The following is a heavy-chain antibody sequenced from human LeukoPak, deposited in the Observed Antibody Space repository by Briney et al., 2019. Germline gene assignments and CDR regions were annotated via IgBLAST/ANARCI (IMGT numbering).Heavy chain of an antibody. CDR1: GFTFSSYS. D-gene: IGHD2-2*01. Sequence: PGGSLRLSCAASGFTFSSYSMNWVRQAPGKGLEWVSSILSISSYIYYADSVKGRFTISRDNAKNSLYLQMNSLRAEDTAVYYCARTVVPAAGIYYYYGMDVWGQGTTVTVSS. CDR3: ARTVVPAAGIYYYYGMDV. J-gene: IGHJ6*02. CDR2: ILSISSYI. V-gene: IGHV3-21*01.